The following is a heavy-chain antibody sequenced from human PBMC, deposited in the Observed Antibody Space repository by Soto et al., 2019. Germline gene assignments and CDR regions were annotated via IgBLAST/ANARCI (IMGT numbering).Heavy chain of an antibody. V-gene: IGHV3-7*01. J-gene: IGHJ6*02. CDR2: IKQDGSEK. Sequence: GGSLRLSCAASGFTFSSYWMSWVRQAPGKGLEWVANIKQDGSEKYYVDSVKGRFTISRDNAKNSLYLQMNSLRAEDTAVYYCARDGTTVTTYYYYGMDVWGQGTTVTVS. D-gene: IGHD4-4*01. CDR3: ARDGTTVTTYYYYGMDV. CDR1: GFTFSSYW.